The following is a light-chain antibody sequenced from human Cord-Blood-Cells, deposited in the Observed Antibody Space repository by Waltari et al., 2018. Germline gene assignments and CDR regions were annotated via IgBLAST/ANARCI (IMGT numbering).Light chain of an antibody. CDR3: MHSIQLPLT. CDR2: EVS. V-gene: IGKV2D-29*02. J-gene: IGKJ4*02. CDR1: QSLLHSDGKTY. Sequence: DIVMTQTPLSLSVTPGQPASISCKSSQSLLHSDGKTYLYWYLQKPGQSPQLLIYEVSNRFYVVPDRFSGGGSVMDFTLKISRVEPEDVGVYYCMHSIQLPLTLGGGTKVEIK.